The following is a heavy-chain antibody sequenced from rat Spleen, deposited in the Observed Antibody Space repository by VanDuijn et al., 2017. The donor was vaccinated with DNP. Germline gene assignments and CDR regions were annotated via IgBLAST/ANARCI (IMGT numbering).Heavy chain of an antibody. V-gene: IGHV5-17*01. D-gene: IGHD4-3*01. Sequence: EVQLVESGGGLVQPGRSLKLSCAASGFTFSDYAMAWVRQAPKKGLEWVATISYDGSRTYYRDSVKGRFTISRDNAKSTLYLQMDSLRSEETATYYCARYNSGYWYFDFWGPGTMVTVSS. CDR1: GFTFSDYA. CDR3: ARYNSGYWYFDF. CDR2: ISYDGSRT. J-gene: IGHJ1*01.